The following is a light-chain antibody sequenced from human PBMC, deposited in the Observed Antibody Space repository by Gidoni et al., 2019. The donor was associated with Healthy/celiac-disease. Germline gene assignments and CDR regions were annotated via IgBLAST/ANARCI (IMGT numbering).Light chain of an antibody. Sequence: DIVMTQSPLSLPVTPGEPASISCRSSQSLLHSNGYNYLDWYLQKPGQSPQLLIYLGSNRASGVPDRFSGSGSGTDFTLKISRVEAEDVGVYYCMQALQTPPYTFGPXDQAGDQT. CDR2: LGS. CDR1: QSLLHSNGYNY. CDR3: MQALQTPPYT. V-gene: IGKV2-28*01. J-gene: IGKJ2*01.